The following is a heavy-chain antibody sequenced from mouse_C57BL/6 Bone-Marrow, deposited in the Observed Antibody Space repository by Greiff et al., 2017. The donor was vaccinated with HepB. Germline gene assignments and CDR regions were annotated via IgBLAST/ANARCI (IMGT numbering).Heavy chain of an antibody. J-gene: IGHJ1*03. CDR2: IYPRSGNT. V-gene: IGHV1-81*01. CDR3: ARRFPIYYGSSYGYFDV. CDR1: GYTFTSYG. D-gene: IGHD1-1*01. Sequence: LVESGAELARPGASVKLSCKASGYTFTSYGISWVKQRTGQGLEWIGEIYPRSGNTYYNEKFKGKATLTADKSSSTAYMELRSLTSEDSAVYFCARRFPIYYGSSYGYFDVWGTGTTVTVSS.